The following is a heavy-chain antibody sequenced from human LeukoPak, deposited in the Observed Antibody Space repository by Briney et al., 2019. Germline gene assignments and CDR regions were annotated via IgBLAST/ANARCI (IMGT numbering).Heavy chain of an antibody. J-gene: IGHJ4*02. D-gene: IGHD5-12*01. Sequence: SETLSLTCTVSGGSIRTYYWSWIRQPPGKGLEWIGFIYYSGSTKYNPSLKSRVTISVDTSKNQFSLKLSSVTAADTAVYYCARAQSYVGYDEADYWGQGTLVTVSS. CDR1: GGSIRTYY. CDR2: IYYSGST. CDR3: ARAQSYVGYDEADY. V-gene: IGHV4-59*01.